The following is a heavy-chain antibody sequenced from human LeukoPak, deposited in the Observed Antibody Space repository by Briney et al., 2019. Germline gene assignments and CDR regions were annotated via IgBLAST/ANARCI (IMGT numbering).Heavy chain of an antibody. CDR1: GFTFSSYG. J-gene: IGHJ4*02. CDR2: IRYDGSNK. D-gene: IGHD6-19*01. Sequence: GGSLRLSCAASGFTFSSYGMHWVRQAPGKGLEWVAFIRYDGSNKYYADSVKGRFTISRDNSKNTLYLQMNSLRAEDTAVYYCAKDTFTGIAVAGTQNWGQGTLVTVSS. V-gene: IGHV3-30*02. CDR3: AKDTFTGIAVAGTQN.